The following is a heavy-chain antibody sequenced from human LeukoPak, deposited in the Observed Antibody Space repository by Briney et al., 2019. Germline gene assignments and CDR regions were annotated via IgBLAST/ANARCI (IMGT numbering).Heavy chain of an antibody. J-gene: IGHJ4*02. CDR1: GFAFSTAW. Sequence: GGSLRLSCAASGFAFSTAWMSWVRQAPGKGLEWVGRIKSKTDGGTTDYAAPVKGRFTISRDDSKNTLYLQMNSLKTEDTAVYYYTADKSIAVALDYWGQGTLVTVSS. V-gene: IGHV3-15*01. D-gene: IGHD6-19*01. CDR3: TADKSIAVALDY. CDR2: IKSKTDGGTT.